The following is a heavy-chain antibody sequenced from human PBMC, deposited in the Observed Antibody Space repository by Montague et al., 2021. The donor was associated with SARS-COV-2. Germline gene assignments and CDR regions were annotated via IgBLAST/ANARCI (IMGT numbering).Heavy chain of an antibody. CDR1: GFTFSAYW. V-gene: IGHV3-74*01. D-gene: IGHD6-13*01. J-gene: IGHJ5*02. CDR2: IRADGTTT. Sequence: SLRLSCAASGFTFSAYWMHWVRQAPVQGLEWVARIRADGTTTNYXDSXKGRFTISRDNAQDTVYLHMTTLTAEDMAVYYCVRAFSNSFKWFDPWGQGTLVTVSS. CDR3: VRAFSNSFKWFDP.